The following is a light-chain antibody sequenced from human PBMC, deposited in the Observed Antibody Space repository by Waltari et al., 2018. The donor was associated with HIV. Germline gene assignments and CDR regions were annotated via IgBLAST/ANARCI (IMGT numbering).Light chain of an antibody. J-gene: IGLJ3*02. V-gene: IGLV2-14*03. Sequence: QSALTQPASVSGSPGQSITTSCTGTSSDGGDFNYFSWYQQHPGTAPKLLIYDVTGRPSGVSNRFSGSKSGNTASLTISGLQTEDEALYYCTSYTVNSGLVFGGGTRLAV. CDR2: DVT. CDR3: TSYTVNSGLV. CDR1: SSDGGDFNY.